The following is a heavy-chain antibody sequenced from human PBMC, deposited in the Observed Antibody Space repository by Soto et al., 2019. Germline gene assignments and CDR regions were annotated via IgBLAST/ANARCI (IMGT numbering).Heavy chain of an antibody. V-gene: IGHV1-69*01. Sequence: QAQLVQSGAEVKKPGSSVKVSCKASGGTFSSYAISWVRQAPGQGLEWMGGIIPIFGTANYAQKFQGRVTINADESTRTAYMELSSLRSEDTAVYYCARDKEMATTDRYYYYGMDVWGQGTTVTVSS. D-gene: IGHD5-12*01. CDR1: GGTFSSYA. CDR2: IIPIFGTA. J-gene: IGHJ6*02. CDR3: ARDKEMATTDRYYYYGMDV.